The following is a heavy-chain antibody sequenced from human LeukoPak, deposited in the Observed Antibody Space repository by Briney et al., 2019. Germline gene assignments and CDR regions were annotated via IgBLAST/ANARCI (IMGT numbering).Heavy chain of an antibody. Sequence: GASVKGSCKASGYTFTGYYMHWVRQAPGQGLEWMGWINPNSGGTNYAQKFQGRVTMTRDTSISTAYMELSRLRSDDTAVYYCARGLTTVTMSCYYGMDVWGQGTTVTVSS. D-gene: IGHD4-17*01. CDR3: ARGLTTVTMSCYYGMDV. CDR2: INPNSGGT. V-gene: IGHV1-2*02. J-gene: IGHJ6*02. CDR1: GYTFTGYY.